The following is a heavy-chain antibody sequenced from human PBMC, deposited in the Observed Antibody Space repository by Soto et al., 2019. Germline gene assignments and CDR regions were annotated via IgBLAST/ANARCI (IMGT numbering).Heavy chain of an antibody. D-gene: IGHD1-1*01. CDR2: INTGTGNT. Sequence: ASVKVSCKASGYIFTSYPMHWVRQAPGHSLEWMGWINTGTGNTKYSQNFQGRVSTSRDTSAYTAYMELSSLRSEDTAVYYCTRDNNGPADYWGQGTLVTVSS. V-gene: IGHV1-3*04. CDR1: GYIFTSYP. CDR3: TRDNNGPADY. J-gene: IGHJ4*02.